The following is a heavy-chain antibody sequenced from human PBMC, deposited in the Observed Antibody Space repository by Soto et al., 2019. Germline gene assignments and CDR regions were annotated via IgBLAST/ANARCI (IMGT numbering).Heavy chain of an antibody. CDR2: IYWNDDK. V-gene: IGHV2-5*01. CDR1: GFSLRTTGVG. J-gene: IGHJ4*02. CDR3: AHTWGLPFDY. Sequence: QITLKESGPTLVKPTQTLTLTCTYSGFSLRTTGVGVGWIRQPPGKALEWLGIIYWNDDKRYSPSLKIRFTLPSDISKSQVVLTMTNMDPVDTATYSCAHTWGLPFDYWGQGTLVIVSS. D-gene: IGHD3-16*01.